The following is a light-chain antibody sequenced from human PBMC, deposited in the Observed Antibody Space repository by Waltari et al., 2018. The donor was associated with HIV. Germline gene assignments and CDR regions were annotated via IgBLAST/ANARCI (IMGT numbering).Light chain of an antibody. CDR3: QSYDTSLSAVV. CDR1: SSNLGACYD. CDR2: DNN. J-gene: IGLJ3*02. Sequence: QSVVTQPPSVSGAPGQRITISCSGSSSNLGACYDVHWYQQLPGTAPKVIIYDNNKRPSGVPDRFSGSKSGTSASLAITGLQAEDEAEYYCQSYDTSLSAVVFGGGTTLTVL. V-gene: IGLV1-40*01.